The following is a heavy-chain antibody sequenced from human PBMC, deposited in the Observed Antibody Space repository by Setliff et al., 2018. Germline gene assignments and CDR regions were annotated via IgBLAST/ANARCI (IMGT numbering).Heavy chain of an antibody. D-gene: IGHD1-7*01. J-gene: IGHJ4*02. CDR1: GFTFSSYA. V-gene: IGHV3-23*03. Sequence: LRLSCAVSGFTFSSYAMSWVRQAPGKGLEWVSTIYSGDRNTFYTDSVKGRFTIFRDGSKNTLFLHMTSLRAEDTAVYYCAKPQVELRWGFESWGQGTPVTVSS. CDR3: AKPQVELRWGFES. CDR2: IYSGDRNT.